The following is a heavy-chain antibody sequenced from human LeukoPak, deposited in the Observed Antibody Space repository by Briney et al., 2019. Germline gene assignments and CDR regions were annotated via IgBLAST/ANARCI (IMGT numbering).Heavy chain of an antibody. J-gene: IGHJ5*02. Sequence: KASETLSLTCTVSGGSISSSSYYWGWIRQPPGRGLEWIGSIYYSGSTYYNPSLKSRVTISVDTSKNQFSLKLSSVTAADTAVYYCARPFWNDAPWFDPWGQGTLVTVSS. CDR2: IYYSGST. V-gene: IGHV4-39*01. CDR3: ARPFWNDAPWFDP. D-gene: IGHD1-1*01. CDR1: GGSISSSSYY.